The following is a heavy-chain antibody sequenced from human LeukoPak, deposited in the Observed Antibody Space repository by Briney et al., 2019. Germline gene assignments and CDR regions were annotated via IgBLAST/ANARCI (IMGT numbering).Heavy chain of an antibody. CDR1: GFTFSSYG. CDR2: IWFDGSNK. Sequence: PGGSLRLSCAASGFTFSSYGMHWVRQAPGKGLEWVAVIWFDGSNKYYADSVKGRFTISRDNSKNTLYLQMNSLRAEDTAMYYCARDRPGGGINGMDVWGQGTTVTVSS. J-gene: IGHJ6*02. D-gene: IGHD3-16*01. V-gene: IGHV3-33*01. CDR3: ARDRPGGGINGMDV.